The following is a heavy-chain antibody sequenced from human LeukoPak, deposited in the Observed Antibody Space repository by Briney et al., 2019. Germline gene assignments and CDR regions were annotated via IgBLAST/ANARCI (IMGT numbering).Heavy chain of an antibody. J-gene: IGHJ4*02. Sequence: GGSLRLSCAASGFTLSGYNMNWVRQTPGKGLEWVSSISGTSSYIYYADSLKGRFTISRDNAKNLLYLQMNSLRAEDTAVYYCATDTGYDFWSGTRSFDFWGQGTLVSVSS. CDR1: GFTLSGYN. CDR2: ISGTSSYI. V-gene: IGHV3-21*01. D-gene: IGHD3-3*01. CDR3: ATDTGYDFWSGTRSFDF.